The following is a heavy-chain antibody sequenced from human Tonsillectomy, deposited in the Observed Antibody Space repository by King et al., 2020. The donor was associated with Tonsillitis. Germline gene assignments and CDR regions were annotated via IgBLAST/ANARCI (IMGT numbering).Heavy chain of an antibody. CDR1: GFSFNTYW. CDR2: IKQDGSEK. D-gene: IGHD6-19*01. CDR3: ARIHIHWVAGTGNYYSAMDV. J-gene: IGHJ6*02. Sequence: VQLVESGGGLVQRGGSLRLSCAASGFSFNTYWMSWVRQAPGKGLEWVANIKQDGSEKYYVDSVKGRFTISRDNAQNSLYLQMNSLRAEDTAVYYCARIHIHWVAGTGNYYSAMDVWGQGATVTVSS. V-gene: IGHV3-7*01.